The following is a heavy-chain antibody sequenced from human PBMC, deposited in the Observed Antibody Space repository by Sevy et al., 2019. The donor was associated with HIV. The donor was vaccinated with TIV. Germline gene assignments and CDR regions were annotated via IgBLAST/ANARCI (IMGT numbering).Heavy chain of an antibody. CDR3: AKDIVGAAAGYFDY. J-gene: IGHJ4*02. CDR2: ISYDGSNK. D-gene: IGHD6-13*01. V-gene: IGHV3-30*18. CDR1: GFTFSSYG. Sequence: GGSLRLSCAASGFTFSSYGMHWVRQAPGKGLEWVAVISYDGSNKYYADSVKGRFTISRDNSKNTLYLQMNSLRAEDTAVYYCAKDIVGAAAGYFDYWGQGTLVTVSS.